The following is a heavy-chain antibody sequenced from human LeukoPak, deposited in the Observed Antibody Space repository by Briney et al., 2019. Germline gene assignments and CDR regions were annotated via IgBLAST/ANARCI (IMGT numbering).Heavy chain of an antibody. D-gene: IGHD5-12*01. V-gene: IGHV4-59*01. Sequence: SETLSLTCAVSGGPLTSYYWSWIRQPPGKGLEWIGFIYYRGSTNYNPSLESQVTISVDTSKNRFSLKLSSVTAADTAVYYCARDRYSGYDGFGAFDIWGQGTMVTVSS. J-gene: IGHJ3*02. CDR3: ARDRYSGYDGFGAFDI. CDR2: IYYRGST. CDR1: GGPLTSYY.